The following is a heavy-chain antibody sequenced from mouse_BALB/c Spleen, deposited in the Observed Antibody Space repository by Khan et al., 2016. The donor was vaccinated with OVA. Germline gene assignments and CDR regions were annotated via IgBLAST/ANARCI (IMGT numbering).Heavy chain of an antibody. D-gene: IGHD2-1*01. V-gene: IGHV1S22*01. CDR3: TSGGYYGKSLFAY. CDR2: IYPGSGST. Sequence: LQQSGSELVRPGASVKLSCKASGYTFTSYWMHWVKQRHGQGLEWIGNIYPGSGSTNYDEMFKSKGTLTVDTSSSTAYMHLSSLTSEDSAVYYCTSGGYYGKSLFAYWGQGTLVAVSA. J-gene: IGHJ3*01. CDR1: GYTFTSYW.